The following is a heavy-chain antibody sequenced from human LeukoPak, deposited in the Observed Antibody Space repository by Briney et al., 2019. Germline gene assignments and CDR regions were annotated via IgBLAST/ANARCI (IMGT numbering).Heavy chain of an antibody. D-gene: IGHD3-22*01. V-gene: IGHV3-9*01. Sequence: PGGSLRLSCAASGVTFDEYAMHWVRQAPGKGLEGVSGISWNSGSIGYAVSVTGRFTISRDNARNSLYLQMNSLRAEDTALYYCAIDYYYDSSGYLGRWGQETLVTVSS. CDR1: GVTFDEYA. CDR3: AIDYYYDSSGYLGR. CDR2: ISWNSGSI. J-gene: IGHJ4*02.